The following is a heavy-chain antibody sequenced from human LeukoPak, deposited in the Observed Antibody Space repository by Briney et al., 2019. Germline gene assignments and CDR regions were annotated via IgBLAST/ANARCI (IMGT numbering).Heavy chain of an antibody. CDR1: GLSFSTYW. CDR3: ASFNFGSGSHDH. D-gene: IGHD3-10*01. V-gene: IGHV3-7*02. J-gene: IGHJ4*02. CDR2: IKRDGSET. Sequence: GGSLRLSCAASGLSFSTYWMSWVRQAPGKGLEWVANIKRDGSETYYVDSVKGRFTLSRDNAKKSLYLQMNSLRAEDTAVFYCASFNFGSGSHDHWGQGTLVTVAS.